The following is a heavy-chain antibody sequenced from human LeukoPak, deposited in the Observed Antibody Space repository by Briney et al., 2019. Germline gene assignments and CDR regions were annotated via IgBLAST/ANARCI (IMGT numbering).Heavy chain of an antibody. CDR1: GFTFSTYA. D-gene: IGHD6-19*01. V-gene: IGHV3-23*01. J-gene: IGHJ4*02. CDR3: AKDLYTSGWNYFDH. Sequence: GGSLRLSCAASGFTFSTYAMTWVRQAPGKWLEWVSSISGSGGTTDYADSVKGRFTISRDNSKSTLFLQMNGLGAEDTAVYYCAKDLYTSGWNYFDHWGQGTLVTVSS. CDR2: ISGSGGTT.